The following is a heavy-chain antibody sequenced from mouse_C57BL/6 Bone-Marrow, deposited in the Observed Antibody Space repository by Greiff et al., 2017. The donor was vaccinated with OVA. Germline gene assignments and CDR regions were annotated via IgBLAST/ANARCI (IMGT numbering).Heavy chain of an antibody. Sequence: VQLVESGPELVKPGASVKISCKASGYAFSSSWMNWVKQRPGKGLEWIGRIYPGDGDTNYNGKFKGKATLTADKSSSTAYMQLSSLTSEDSAVYFCARYRAGRYYFDYWGQGTTLTVSS. D-gene: IGHD1-1*01. CDR3: ARYRAGRYYFDY. CDR1: GYAFSSSW. CDR2: IYPGDGDT. J-gene: IGHJ2*01. V-gene: IGHV1-82*01.